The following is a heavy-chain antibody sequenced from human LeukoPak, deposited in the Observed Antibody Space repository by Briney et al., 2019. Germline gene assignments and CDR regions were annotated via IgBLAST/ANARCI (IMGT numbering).Heavy chain of an antibody. J-gene: IGHJ4*02. CDR1: GGSFSGYY. CDR3: ARDNIAVAGTDFDY. V-gene: IGHV4-34*01. D-gene: IGHD6-19*01. Sequence: PSETLSLTCAVDGGSFSGYYWSWIRQPPGKGLEWIGEINHSGSTNYNPSLKSRVTISVDTSKNQFSLKLSSVTAADTAVYYCARDNIAVAGTDFDYWGQGTLVTVSS. CDR2: INHSGST.